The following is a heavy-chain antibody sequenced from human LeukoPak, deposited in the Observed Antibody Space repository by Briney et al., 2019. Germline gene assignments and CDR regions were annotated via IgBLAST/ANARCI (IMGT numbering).Heavy chain of an antibody. D-gene: IGHD3-22*01. CDR1: GGSVSSGSYY. CDR2: IYYSGST. V-gene: IGHV4-61*01. Sequence: SETLSLTCTVSGGSVSSGSYYWSWIRQPPGKGLEWIGYIYYSGSTNYNPSLKSRVTISVDTSKNQFSLKLSSVTAADTAVYYCARFSRSSGYYYWGQGTLVTVSS. J-gene: IGHJ4*02. CDR3: ARFSRSSGYYY.